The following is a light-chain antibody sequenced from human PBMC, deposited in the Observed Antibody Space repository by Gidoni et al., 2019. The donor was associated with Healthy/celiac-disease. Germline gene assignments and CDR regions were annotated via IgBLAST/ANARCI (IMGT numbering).Light chain of an antibody. Sequence: QSVLTQPPSVSAAPGQKVTIACSGSSSNMGNKYVSWYQQLPGTAPKLLLYDNNNRPSGIPDRFAGYKSGTSATLGITGLKTGDEADYDCGTWDSSLSAGLDVFGTGTKVTVL. V-gene: IGLV1-51*01. CDR3: GTWDSSLSAGLDV. CDR1: SSNMGNKY. J-gene: IGLJ1*01. CDR2: DNN.